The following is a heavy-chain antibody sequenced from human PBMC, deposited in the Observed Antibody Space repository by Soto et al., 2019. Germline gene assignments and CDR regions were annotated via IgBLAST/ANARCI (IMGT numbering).Heavy chain of an antibody. CDR3: AKEIIAVSGPWDFDN. Sequence: QVQLVESGGGVVQPGRSLRLSCAASGFTFSTYGMSWVRQAPGKGLEWVAIISYDGIHKYYADSVKGRFTISRDNSRNTLYLQMNSLRAEDTAVYYCAKEIIAVSGPWDFDNWGQGTLVIVSS. V-gene: IGHV3-30*18. CDR1: GFTFSTYG. J-gene: IGHJ4*02. D-gene: IGHD6-19*01. CDR2: ISYDGIHK.